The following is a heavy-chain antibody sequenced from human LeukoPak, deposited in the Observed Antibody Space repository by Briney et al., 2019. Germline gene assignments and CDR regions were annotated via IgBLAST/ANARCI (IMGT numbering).Heavy chain of an antibody. D-gene: IGHD6-13*01. Sequence: PSETLSLTCTVSGGPISSYYWSWIRQPPGKGLEWIGYIYYRGSTNYNPSLNSRVTISVDTSKNQFSLNLRAVTAAHSAVYYCATGLSRIWRSFDFWGQGTVATVSS. CDR2: IYYRGST. CDR3: ATGLSRIWRSFDF. CDR1: GGPISSYY. V-gene: IGHV4-59*01. J-gene: IGHJ4*02.